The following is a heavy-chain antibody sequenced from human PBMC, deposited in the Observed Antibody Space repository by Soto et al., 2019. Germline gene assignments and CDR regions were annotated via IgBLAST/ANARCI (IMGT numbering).Heavy chain of an antibody. CDR3: ARGRYCSGGSCYSGAFDI. J-gene: IGHJ3*02. CDR1: GGTFSSYT. Sequence: QVPLVQSGAEVKKPGSSVKVSCKASGGTFSSYTISWVRQAPGQGLEWMGRIIPILGIANYAQKFQGRVTITADKSTSTAYMELSSLRSEDTAVYYCARGRYCSGGSCYSGAFDIWGQGTMVTVSS. D-gene: IGHD2-15*01. V-gene: IGHV1-69*02. CDR2: IIPILGIA.